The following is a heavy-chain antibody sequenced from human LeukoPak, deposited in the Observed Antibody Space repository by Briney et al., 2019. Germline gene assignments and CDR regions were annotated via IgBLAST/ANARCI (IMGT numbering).Heavy chain of an antibody. V-gene: IGHV3-64*01. J-gene: IGHJ5*02. D-gene: IGHD5-18*01. CDR3: ARGRGYSHSNWVDP. CDR2: ISSNGVAA. Sequence: GGSLRLSCAASGFIFNNYAMHWVRQAPGKGLEYVSGISSNGVAAYYANSVKGRFTISRDNSKNTLYLQMASLRAEDMAVYYCARGRGYSHSNWVDPWGQGTMVTVSA. CDR1: GFIFNNYA.